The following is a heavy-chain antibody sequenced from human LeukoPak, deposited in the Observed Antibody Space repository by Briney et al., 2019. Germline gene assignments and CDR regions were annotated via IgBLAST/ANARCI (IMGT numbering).Heavy chain of an antibody. Sequence: PGGSLRLSCAASTFIFDNNWMSWVRQAPGEGLEWVAHINYDGSEKYSVDSVEGRFTISRDNVKKSLFLQMNSLRADDTAVYYCARGHYGLDVWGQGTTVIVS. V-gene: IGHV3-7*04. CDR1: TFIFDNNW. CDR3: ARGHYGLDV. CDR2: INYDGSEK. J-gene: IGHJ6*02.